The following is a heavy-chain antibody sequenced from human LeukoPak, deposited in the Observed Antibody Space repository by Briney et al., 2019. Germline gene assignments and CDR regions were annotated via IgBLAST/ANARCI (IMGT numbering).Heavy chain of an antibody. CDR3: ARLHSSGYYYLTYYFDY. CDR2: ISYDGSNK. J-gene: IGHJ4*02. CDR1: GFTFSSYG. V-gene: IGHV3-30*03. D-gene: IGHD3-22*01. Sequence: GGSLRLSCAASGFTFSSYGMHWVRQAPGKGLEWVAVISYDGSNKYYADSVKGRFTISRDNSKNTLYLQMNSLRAEDTAVYYCARLHSSGYYYLTYYFDYWGQGTLVTVSS.